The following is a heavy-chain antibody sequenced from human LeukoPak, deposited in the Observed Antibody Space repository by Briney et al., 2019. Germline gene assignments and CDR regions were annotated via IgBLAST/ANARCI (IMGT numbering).Heavy chain of an antibody. CDR2: IYTSGST. CDR3: AGELLWLRTFDY. CDR1: GGSISSGSYY. D-gene: IGHD3-10*01. Sequence: SQTLSLTCTVSGGSISSGSYYWSWIRQPAGKGLEWIGRIYTSGSTNYNPSLKSRVTISVDTSKNQFSLKLSSVTAADTAVYYCAGELLWLRTFDYWGQGTLVTVSS. J-gene: IGHJ4*02. V-gene: IGHV4-61*02.